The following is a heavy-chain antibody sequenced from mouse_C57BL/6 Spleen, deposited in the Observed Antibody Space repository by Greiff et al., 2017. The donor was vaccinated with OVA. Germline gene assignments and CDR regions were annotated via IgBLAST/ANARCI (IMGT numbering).Heavy chain of an antibody. J-gene: IGHJ2*01. CDR3: ARDLDGYVDY. D-gene: IGHD2-3*01. Sequence: EVKLMESGGGLVKPGGSLKLSCAASGFTFSSYAMSWVRQTPEKRLEWVATISDGGSYTYYPDTVKGRFTISRDNAKNNLYLQMSHLKSEDTAMYYCARDLDGYVDYWGQGTTLTVSS. CDR1: GFTFSSYA. CDR2: ISDGGSYT. V-gene: IGHV5-4*01.